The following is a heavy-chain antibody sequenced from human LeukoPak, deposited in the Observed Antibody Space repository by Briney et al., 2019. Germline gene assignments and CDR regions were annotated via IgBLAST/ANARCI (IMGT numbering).Heavy chain of an antibody. CDR1: GSRFTRYW. D-gene: IGHD3-9*01. CDR3: ARYYDILTGPFDY. J-gene: IGHJ4*02. Sequence: GASLRISCKGSGSRFTRYWISWVRRMPGKGLGWMGRIDPSDSYTNYSPSFQGHVTISADKSISTAYLQWSSLKASDTAMYYCARYYDILTGPFDYWGQGTLVTVSS. CDR2: IDPSDSYT. V-gene: IGHV5-10-1*01.